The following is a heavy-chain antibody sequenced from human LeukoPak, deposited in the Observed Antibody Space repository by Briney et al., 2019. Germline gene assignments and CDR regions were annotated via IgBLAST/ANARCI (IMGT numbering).Heavy chain of an antibody. CDR3: ARRRGGMAVTPFDY. D-gene: IGHD5-24*01. CDR2: IYYSGST. J-gene: IGHJ4*02. Sequence: SETLCLACTVSGVSISSSSYYWGWIRQPLGKGLEWIGSIYYSGSTYYSPSLKSRVTISVDTSKNQFSLKLSSVTAADTAVYYCARRRGGMAVTPFDYWGQGTLVTVSS. V-gene: IGHV4-39*01. CDR1: GVSISSSSYY.